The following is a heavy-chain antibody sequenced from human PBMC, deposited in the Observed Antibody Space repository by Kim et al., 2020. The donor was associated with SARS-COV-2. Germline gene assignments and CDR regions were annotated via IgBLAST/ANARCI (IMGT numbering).Heavy chain of an antibody. D-gene: IGHD2-2*01. CDR1: GYTFTSYG. V-gene: IGHV1-18*04. Sequence: ASVKVSCKASGYTFTSYGISWVRQAPGQGLEWMGWISAYNGNTNYAQKLQGRVTMTTDTSTSTAYMELRSLRSDETAVYYCAREMGGSKINIVVVPAATYYYYGMDVWGKGTTVTVSS. CDR3: AREMGGSKINIVVVPAATYYYYGMDV. CDR2: ISAYNGNT. J-gene: IGHJ6*04.